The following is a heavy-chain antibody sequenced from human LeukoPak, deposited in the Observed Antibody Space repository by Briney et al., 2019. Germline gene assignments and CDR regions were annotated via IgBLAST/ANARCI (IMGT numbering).Heavy chain of an antibody. V-gene: IGHV4-59*01. CDR1: GGSISSYY. CDR2: IYYSGST. J-gene: IGHJ4*02. CDR3: ARDLILQYSSTKPNFDY. Sequence: SETLSLTCTVSGGSISSYYWSWIRQPPGKGLEWIGYIYYSGSTNYNPSLKSRVTISVDTSKNQFSLKLSSVTAADTAVYYCARDLILQYSSTKPNFDYWGQGTLVTVSS. D-gene: IGHD6-13*01.